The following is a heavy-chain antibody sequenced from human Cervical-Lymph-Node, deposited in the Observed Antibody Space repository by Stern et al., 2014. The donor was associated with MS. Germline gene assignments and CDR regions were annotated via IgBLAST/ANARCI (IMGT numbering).Heavy chain of an antibody. J-gene: IGHJ4*02. V-gene: IGHV1-2*02. CDR1: GYTFIGYS. D-gene: IGHD3-10*01. CDR2: TKIKSGEP. CDR3: ARNPMAASGTWGVLGY. Sequence: QDQLVQSGAEMKKPGASVKVSCRTSGYTFIGYSIHWVRQAPGQGPEWMGWTKIKSGEPTYAQKFQGRVTMTRDTSISTAYMDLSSLRSDDTAVYYCARNPMAASGTWGVLGYWGQGTQVIVSS.